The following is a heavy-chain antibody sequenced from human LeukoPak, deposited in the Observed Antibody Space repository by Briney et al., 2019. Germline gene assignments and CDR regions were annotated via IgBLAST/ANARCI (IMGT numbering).Heavy chain of an antibody. J-gene: IGHJ4*02. CDR3: AKPARTDYADY. V-gene: IGHV3-23*01. CDR2: ISGSGGST. D-gene: IGHD1-14*01. Sequence: GGSLRLSCAAAGFTFSNYAMNWVRQAPGKGLEWVSAISGSGGSTYYADSVKGRFTISRDNSKNTLYLQMNSLRPEDTAVYYCAKPARTDYADYWGQGTLVTVSS. CDR1: GFTFSNYA.